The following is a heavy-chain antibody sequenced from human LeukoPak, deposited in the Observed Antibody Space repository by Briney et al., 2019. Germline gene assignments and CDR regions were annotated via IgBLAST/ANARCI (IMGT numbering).Heavy chain of an antibody. D-gene: IGHD3-10*01. CDR2: ISSSGSTI. CDR1: GFTFSSYE. V-gene: IGHV3-48*03. CDR3: ARRMVRGALGF. J-gene: IGHJ4*02. Sequence: QSGGSLRLSCAASGFTFSSYEMNWVRQAPGKGLEWVSYISSSGSTIYYADSVKGRFTIPRDNAKNSLYLQMNSLRAEDTAVYYCARRMVRGALGFWGQGTLVTVSS.